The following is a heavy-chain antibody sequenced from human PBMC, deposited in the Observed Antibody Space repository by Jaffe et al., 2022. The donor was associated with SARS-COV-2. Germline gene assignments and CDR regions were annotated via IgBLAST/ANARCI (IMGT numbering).Heavy chain of an antibody. CDR3: AREGAPGPSGHFYYGMDV. J-gene: IGHJ6*02. CDR2: IWYDGSNK. Sequence: QVQLVESGGGVVQPGRSLRLSCSASGFIFSSKGMHWVRQAPGKGLEWVAVIWYDGSNKYYADSVKGRFTISRDNSKNTVYLQMNSLRAEDTAVYYCAREGAPGPSGHFYYGMDVWGQGTTVTVSS. V-gene: IGHV3-33*01. D-gene: IGHD3-10*01. CDR1: GFIFSSKG.